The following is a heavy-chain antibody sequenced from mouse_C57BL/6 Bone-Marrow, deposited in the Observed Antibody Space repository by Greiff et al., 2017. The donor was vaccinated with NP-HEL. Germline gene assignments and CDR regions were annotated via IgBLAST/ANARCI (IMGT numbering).Heavy chain of an antibody. J-gene: IGHJ1*03. D-gene: IGHD1-1*01. V-gene: IGHV1-9*01. CDR3: ASAMYYYGSRGYFDV. CDR1: GYTFTGYW. Sequence: QVQLQQSGAELMKPGASVKLSCKATGYTFTGYWIEWVKQRPGHGLEWIGEILPGSGSTNYNEKFKGKATFTADTSSNTAYMQLSSLTTEDSAVYYCASAMYYYGSRGYFDVWGTGTTVTVSS. CDR2: ILPGSGST.